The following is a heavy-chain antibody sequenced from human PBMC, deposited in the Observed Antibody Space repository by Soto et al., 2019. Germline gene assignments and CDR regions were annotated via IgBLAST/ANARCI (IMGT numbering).Heavy chain of an antibody. D-gene: IGHD6-6*01. CDR2: IYYSGST. J-gene: IGHJ4*02. CDR1: GGSISSYY. CDR3: ARVGSSSSKYFDS. V-gene: IGHV4-59*01. Sequence: SETLSLTCTVSGGSISSYYWSWIRQPPGKGLEWIGDIYYSGSTNYNPSLKSRVTISVDTSKNQFSLKLSSVTAADTAVYYCARVGSSSSKYFDSWGQGTLVTVYS.